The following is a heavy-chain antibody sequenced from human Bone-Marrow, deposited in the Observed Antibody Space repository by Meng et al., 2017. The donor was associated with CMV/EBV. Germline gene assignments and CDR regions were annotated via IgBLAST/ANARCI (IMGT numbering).Heavy chain of an antibody. V-gene: IGHV3-48*04. J-gene: IGHJ4*02. CDR3: ARVDCSSTSCYTLYY. D-gene: IGHD2-2*02. CDR2: ISSSGSTI. Sequence: GESLKISCAASGFTFSSYGMNWVRQAPGKGLEWVSYISSSGSTIYYADSVKGRFTISRDNAKNSLYLQMNSLRAEDTAVYYCARVDCSSTSCYTLYYWGQGTLVTVSS. CDR1: GFTFSSYG.